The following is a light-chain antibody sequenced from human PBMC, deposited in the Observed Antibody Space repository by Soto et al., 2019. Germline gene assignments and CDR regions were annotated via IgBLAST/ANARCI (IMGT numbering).Light chain of an antibody. CDR1: SSEVGAHNF. CDR3: SSYAGSNNYV. J-gene: IGLJ1*01. CDR2: EVS. Sequence: QSALTQPPSASGSPGQSVTISCTGTSSEVGAHNFVSWHQQHPGKAPQLMVYEVSKRPSGVPDRFSGSKSGNTASLTVSGLQAEDEADYYCSSYAGSNNYVFGTGTKVTVL. V-gene: IGLV2-8*01.